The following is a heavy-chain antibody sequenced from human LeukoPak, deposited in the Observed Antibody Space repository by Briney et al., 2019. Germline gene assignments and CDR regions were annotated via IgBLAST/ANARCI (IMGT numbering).Heavy chain of an antibody. Sequence: PGGSLRLSCAASGFTFDDHAMHWVRQAPGKGLEWVSGISWNSGSIGYADSVKGRFTISRDNAKNSLYLQMNSLRAEDTALYYCAKEGGATIFGVVISGYGMDVWGQGTTVTVSS. J-gene: IGHJ6*02. CDR3: AKEGGATIFGVVISGYGMDV. CDR2: ISWNSGSI. D-gene: IGHD3-3*01. V-gene: IGHV3-9*01. CDR1: GFTFDDHA.